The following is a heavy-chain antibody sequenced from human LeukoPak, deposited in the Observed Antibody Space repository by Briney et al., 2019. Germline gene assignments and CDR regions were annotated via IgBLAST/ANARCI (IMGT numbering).Heavy chain of an antibody. D-gene: IGHD6-13*01. CDR1: GFTFSSYA. CDR2: ISYDGSNK. J-gene: IGHJ4*02. CDR3: VRDRLSGYSSSREPPFY. Sequence: PGRSLRLSCAASGFTFSSYAMHWVRQAPGKGLEWVAVISYDGSNKYYADSVKGRFTISRDNSKNTLYLQMNSLRAEDTAVYYCVRDRLSGYSSSREPPFYWGQGTLVTVSS. V-gene: IGHV3-30-3*01.